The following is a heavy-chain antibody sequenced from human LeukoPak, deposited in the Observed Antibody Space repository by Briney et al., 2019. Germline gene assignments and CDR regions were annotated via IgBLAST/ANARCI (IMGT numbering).Heavy chain of an antibody. CDR2: ISGRDDST. V-gene: IGHV3-23*01. Sequence: PGESLRLSCAASGFTVSNYAMYWVRQAPGKGLEWVSAISGRDDSTYYADSVKGRFTISRDTSKNTLFLQMNSLRAEDTAVYYCAKWGDYDILTGYYDPDYWGQGTLVTVSS. J-gene: IGHJ4*02. CDR3: AKWGDYDILTGYYDPDY. D-gene: IGHD3-9*01. CDR1: GFTVSNYA.